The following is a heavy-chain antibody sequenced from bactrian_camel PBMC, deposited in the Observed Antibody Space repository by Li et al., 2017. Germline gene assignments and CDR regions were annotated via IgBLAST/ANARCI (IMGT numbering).Heavy chain of an antibody. Sequence: QLVESGGGLVQPGGSLRLSCVASGFTLSSYPMSWVRQAPGKEREGIALIGSDGTTSYLDAVAGRFAISRDNAKNTVYLQLNSLTTEDTAMYYCTNHNAGFEYWGQGTQVTVS. CDR3: TNHNAGFEY. V-gene: IGHV3S67*01. CDR1: GFTLSSYP. CDR2: IGSDGTT. J-gene: IGHJ4*01. D-gene: IGHD5*01.